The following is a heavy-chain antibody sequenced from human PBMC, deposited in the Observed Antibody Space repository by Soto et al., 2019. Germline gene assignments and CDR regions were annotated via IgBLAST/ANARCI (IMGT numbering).Heavy chain of an antibody. D-gene: IGHD3-16*01. CDR1: GFTFDKYG. Sequence: GGSLRLSCAASGFTFDKYGMSWVRQTPGKGLEWVSGISGNGGSTDYVDSVKGRFTISRDNAKNSLYLQMDSLRVEDTALYYCARGGNYVQNWFDPWGQGTLVTVSS. CDR2: ISGNGGST. CDR3: ARGGNYVQNWFDP. J-gene: IGHJ5*02. V-gene: IGHV3-20*04.